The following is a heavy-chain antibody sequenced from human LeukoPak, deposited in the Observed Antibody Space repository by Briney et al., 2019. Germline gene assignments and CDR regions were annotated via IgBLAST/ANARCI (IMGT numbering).Heavy chain of an antibody. D-gene: IGHD3-16*01. J-gene: IGHJ4*02. CDR2: IRHDGNDK. V-gene: IGHV3-30*02. Sequence: GGSLRLSCVASGFTFTSYGVHLVREAPGKGLEWVALIRHDGNDKYYAETVKGRFTISRDNSNNTVYLQMNTLRAEDTAMYYCAKDGGTSRASTLDYWGQGTLVTVSS. CDR1: GFTFTSYG. CDR3: AKDGGTSRASTLDY.